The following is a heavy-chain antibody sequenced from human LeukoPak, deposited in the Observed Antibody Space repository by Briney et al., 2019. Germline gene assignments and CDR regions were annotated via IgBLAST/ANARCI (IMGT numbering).Heavy chain of an antibody. V-gene: IGHV3-7*04. CDR2: ITQDGSDK. CDR1: GFSFSTYW. D-gene: IGHD2-8*01. J-gene: IGHJ4*02. Sequence: GGSERLFCAASGFSFSTYWMSWVRQAPGKGLEWVASITQDGSDKYNVDSVKGRFTMSRDNAKNSLYLQMNSLRAEDTAVYYCARDRWGLLGGDFWGQGTLVTVSS. CDR3: ARDRWGLLGGDF.